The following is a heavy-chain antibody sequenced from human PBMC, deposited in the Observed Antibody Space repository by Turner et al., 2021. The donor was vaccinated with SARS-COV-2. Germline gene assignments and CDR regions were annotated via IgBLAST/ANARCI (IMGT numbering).Heavy chain of an antibody. J-gene: IGHJ4*02. CDR2: SLPIFGTA. Sequence: QVRLVQSGAEVKKPGSSVKVSRKDSGGTFSSYAISWVRQAPGQGLEWMGGSLPIFGTANFAQKFQGRVTITADKSTSTAYMELSSLRSEDTAVYYCARVGSYDSSGYYYDYWGQGTLVTVSS. V-gene: IGHV1-69*06. CDR1: GGTFSSYA. CDR3: ARVGSYDSSGYYYDY. D-gene: IGHD3-22*01.